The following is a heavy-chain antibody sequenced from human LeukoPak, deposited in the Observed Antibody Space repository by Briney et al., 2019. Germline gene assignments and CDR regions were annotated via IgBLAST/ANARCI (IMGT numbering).Heavy chain of an antibody. V-gene: IGHV3-21*01. CDR2: ISSSSSYI. Sequence: GGSLRLSCAASGFTFSSYSMNWVRQAPGKGLEWVSSISSSSSYIYYADSVKGRFTISRDNAKNSLYLQMNSLRAEDTAVYYCARASGDTVDTTTMGSYWGQGTLVTVSS. J-gene: IGHJ4*02. CDR1: GFTFSSYS. CDR3: ARASGDTVDTTTMGSY. D-gene: IGHD5-18*01.